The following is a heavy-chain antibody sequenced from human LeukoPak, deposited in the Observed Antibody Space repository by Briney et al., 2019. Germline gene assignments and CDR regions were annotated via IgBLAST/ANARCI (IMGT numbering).Heavy chain of an antibody. CDR1: XXXIXGYF. CDR3: AREGGGSNRCLD. CDR2: IYATGTT. Sequence: PSETLSLTCTVXXXXIXGYFWSWIRQPAGKGLEWIGRIYATGTTNYNPSLKSRVTMSVDTSKNQFSLNLTSVTAADTAVYYCAREGGGSNRCLDWGQGTLVTVSS. D-gene: IGHD3-16*02. J-gene: IGHJ1*01. V-gene: IGHV4-4*07.